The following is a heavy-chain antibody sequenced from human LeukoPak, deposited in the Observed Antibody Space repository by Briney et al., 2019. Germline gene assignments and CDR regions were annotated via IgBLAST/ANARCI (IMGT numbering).Heavy chain of an antibody. D-gene: IGHD6-19*01. CDR2: INPNSGGT. CDR1: GYTFTGYY. CDR3: ARARDSSGINWFDP. Sequence: ASVKVSCKASGYTFTGYYMHWVRQAPGQGLEWVGRINPNSGGTNYAQKFQGRVTMTRDTSISTAYMELSRLRSDDTAVYYCARARDSSGINWFDPWGQGTLVTVSS. V-gene: IGHV1-2*06. J-gene: IGHJ5*02.